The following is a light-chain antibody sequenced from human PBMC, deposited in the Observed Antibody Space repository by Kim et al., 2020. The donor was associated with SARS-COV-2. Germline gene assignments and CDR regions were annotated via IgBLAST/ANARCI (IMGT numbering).Light chain of an antibody. J-gene: IGLJ2*01. Sequence: SSELTQDPAVSVALGQTVRITCQGNSLRSYDATWYQQKPGPAPILVIYGKNNRPSGIPDRFSGSSSGNAASLTITGTQAGDEADYYCNSRDSNDNVVFGRGTQLTVL. CDR1: SLRSYD. V-gene: IGLV3-19*01. CDR2: GKN. CDR3: NSRDSNDNVV.